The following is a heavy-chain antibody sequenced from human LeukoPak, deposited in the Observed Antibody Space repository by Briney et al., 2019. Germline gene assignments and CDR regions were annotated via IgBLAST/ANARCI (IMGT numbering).Heavy chain of an antibody. V-gene: IGHV4-34*01. CDR1: GGSFSGYY. J-gene: IGHJ6*02. D-gene: IGHD3-10*01. CDR3: ARGTITMVRGVITYYYYYGMDV. CDR2: INHSGST. Sequence: SETLSLTCAVYGGSFSGYYWSWIRQPPGKGLEWIGEINHSGSTNYNPSLKSRVTMSVDTSKNQFSLKLSSVTAADTAVYYCARGTITMVRGVITYYYYYGMDVWGQGTTVTVSS.